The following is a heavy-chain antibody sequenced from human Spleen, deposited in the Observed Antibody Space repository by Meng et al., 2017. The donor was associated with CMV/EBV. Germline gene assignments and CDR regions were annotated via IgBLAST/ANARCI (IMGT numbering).Heavy chain of an antibody. D-gene: IGHD1/OR15-1a*01. CDR1: GFTFSSYA. J-gene: IGHJ6*02. CDR2: MYPGGIT. CDR3: AKEGPNKYGLDV. V-gene: IGHV3-23*03. Sequence: GGSLRLSCAASGFTFSSYAMSWVRQAPGKGLDWVSVMYPGGITSYGDSVKGRFTISRDNSKNTLYLHMERLRSEDTAVYYCAKEGPNKYGLDVWGQGTTVTVSS.